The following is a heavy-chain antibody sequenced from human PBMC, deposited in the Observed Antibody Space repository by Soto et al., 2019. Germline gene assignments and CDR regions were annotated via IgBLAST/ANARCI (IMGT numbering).Heavy chain of an antibody. D-gene: IGHD2-2*01. Sequence: QVQLVQSGAEVKKPGASVKVSCKASGYTFTGYYMHWVRQAPGQGLEWMGWIKPNSGGTNYAQKFQGWVTMTRDTSISTAYLELSRLRSDDTAVYYCAREGCSSTSCSAGWFDPWGQGTLVTVSS. CDR2: IKPNSGGT. CDR3: AREGCSSTSCSAGWFDP. J-gene: IGHJ5*02. CDR1: GYTFTGYY. V-gene: IGHV1-2*04.